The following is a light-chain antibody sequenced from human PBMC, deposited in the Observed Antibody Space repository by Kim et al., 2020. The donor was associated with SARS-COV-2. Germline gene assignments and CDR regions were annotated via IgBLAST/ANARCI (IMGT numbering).Light chain of an antibody. J-gene: IGLJ2*01. CDR2: GVS. CDR1: SSDVGGYDY. V-gene: IGLV2-14*01. CDR3: SSYSSSSFVV. Sequence: QSALTQPASVSGSPGQAITISCTGTSSDVGGYDYVSWYQQHPGKAPKLMIYGVSKRPSGVSNHFSASESGNTASLTISGLQAEDEADYYCSSYSSSSFVVFGGGTQLTVL.